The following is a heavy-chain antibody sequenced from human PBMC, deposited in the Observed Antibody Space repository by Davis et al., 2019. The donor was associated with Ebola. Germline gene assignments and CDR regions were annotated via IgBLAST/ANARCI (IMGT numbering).Heavy chain of an antibody. CDR1: GFTFSDYY. CDR3: AKATLQFWGSLDY. J-gene: IGHJ4*02. CDR2: ISSSSSYT. Sequence: PGGSLRLSCAASGFTFSDYYMSWIRQAPGKGLEWVSYISSSSSYTNYADSVKGRFTISRDNSNNMLYLQMSSLRAEDTAVYYCAKATLQFWGSLDYWGQGSQVTVSS. D-gene: IGHD7-27*01. V-gene: IGHV3-11*05.